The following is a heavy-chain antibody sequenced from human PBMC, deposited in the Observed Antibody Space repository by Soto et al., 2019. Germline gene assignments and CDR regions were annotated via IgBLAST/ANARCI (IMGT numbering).Heavy chain of an antibody. V-gene: IGHV3-30*18. CDR2: ISYDGSNK. J-gene: IGHJ5*02. CDR3: AKDRSDYVWGSYRPLVPCDP. Sequence: QVQLVESGGGVVQPGRSLRLSCAASGFTFSSYGMHWVRQAPGKGLEWVAVISYDGSNKYYADSVKGRFTISRDNSKNTLYLQMNSLRAEDTAVYYCAKDRSDYVWGSYRPLVPCDPWGQGTLVTVSS. CDR1: GFTFSSYG. D-gene: IGHD3-16*02.